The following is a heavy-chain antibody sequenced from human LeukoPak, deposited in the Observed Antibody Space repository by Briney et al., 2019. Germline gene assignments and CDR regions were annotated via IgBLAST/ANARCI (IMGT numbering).Heavy chain of an antibody. V-gene: IGHV4-61*08. CDR2: IYYSGST. J-gene: IGHJ3*02. CDR3: ARDLTMPLAFDI. CDR1: GGSISSGGYY. Sequence: PSQTLSLTCTVSGGSISSGGYYWSWIRQHPGKGLEWIGYIYYSGSTNYNPSLKSRVTISVDTSKNQFSLKLSSVTAADTAVYYCARDLTMPLAFDIWGQGTMVTVSS. D-gene: IGHD3-3*01.